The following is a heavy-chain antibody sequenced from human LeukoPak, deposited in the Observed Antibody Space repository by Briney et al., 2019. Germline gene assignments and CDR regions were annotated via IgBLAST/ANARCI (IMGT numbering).Heavy chain of an antibody. CDR3: ARDSSVSYDSSGDYFDY. CDR2: ISSSGSTI. CDR1: GLPLSVYY. V-gene: IGHV3-11*04. D-gene: IGHD3-22*01. Sequence: NTGGSVRLSCAASGLPLSVYYMSWIRQAPGKGLEWGSYISSSGSTIYYADSVKGRFTISRDNAKNSLYLQMNSLRAEDTAVYYCARDSSVSYDSSGDYFDYWGQGTLVTVSS. J-gene: IGHJ4*02.